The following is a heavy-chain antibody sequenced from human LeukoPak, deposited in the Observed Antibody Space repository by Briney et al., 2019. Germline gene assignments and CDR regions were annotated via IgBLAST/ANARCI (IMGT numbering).Heavy chain of an antibody. D-gene: IGHD3-10*01. CDR1: GFTFSSYA. J-gene: IGHJ4*02. CDR3: ARLTYGHGAY. Sequence: GGSLRLSCAASGFTFSSYAMSWVRQAPGKGLEWVSAISGSGGSTYYADSVKGRFSISRDNSKNTLYLQMNSLRAEDTAVYYCARLTYGHGAYWGQGTLVTVSS. V-gene: IGHV3-23*01. CDR2: ISGSGGST.